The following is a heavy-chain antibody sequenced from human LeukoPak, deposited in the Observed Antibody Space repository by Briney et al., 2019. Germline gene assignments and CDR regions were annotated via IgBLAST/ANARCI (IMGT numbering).Heavy chain of an antibody. D-gene: IGHD6-19*01. J-gene: IGHJ5*02. CDR1: GYTFAYYA. CDR3: ARVNPYSSGWLNWFDP. V-gene: IGHV1-3*01. CDR2: INAGNGNT. Sequence: GASVKISCKAFGYTFAYYAVHWVRQAPGQGLEWMGWINAGNGNTKYSQKFQDRVTISRDTSASTVYMELSSLTSEDTALYYCARVNPYSSGWLNWFDPWGQGTLVTVSS.